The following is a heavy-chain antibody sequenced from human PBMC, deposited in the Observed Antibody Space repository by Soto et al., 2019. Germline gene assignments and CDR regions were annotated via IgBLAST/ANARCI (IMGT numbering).Heavy chain of an antibody. CDR1: GVTFHAYT. D-gene: IGHD6-6*01. CDR2: IHWDGGTT. J-gene: IGHJ5*02. CDR3: ENVCSSGRSFDP. Sequence: VGSLRLSCAASGVTFHAYTMHWVRQPPGKGLEWVSPIHWDGGTTDYADSVKGRFTVSRDYSETSLYLQMTSLTTDDTALYYCENVCSSGRSFDPWGHETLVTVSS. V-gene: IGHV3-43*01.